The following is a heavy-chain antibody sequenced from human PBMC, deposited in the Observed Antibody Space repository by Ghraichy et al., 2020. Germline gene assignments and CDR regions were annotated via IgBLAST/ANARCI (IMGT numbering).Heavy chain of an antibody. Sequence: GGSLRLSCAASGFTLSTYTMHWLRQAPGKGLEWVADISSDGSNIYYADSVKGRFTISRDNSKNTLYLQRNNLTTEDTAVYFCARPHSGSYYPFAFWGQGTLVTVSS. V-gene: IGHV3-30-3*01. CDR3: ARPHSGSYYPFAF. J-gene: IGHJ4*02. D-gene: IGHD1-26*01. CDR2: ISSDGSNI. CDR1: GFTLSTYT.